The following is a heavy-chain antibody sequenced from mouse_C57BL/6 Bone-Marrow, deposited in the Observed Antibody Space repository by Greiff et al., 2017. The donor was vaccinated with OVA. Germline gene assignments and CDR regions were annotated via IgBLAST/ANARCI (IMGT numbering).Heavy chain of an antibody. CDR3: ARDPHYYGSSYFDV. CDR2: IYYSGTI. CDR1: GISITTGNYR. V-gene: IGHV3-5*01. Sequence: EVMLVESGPGLVKPSQTVFLTCTVTGISITTGNYRWSWIRQFPGNKLEWIGYIYYSGTITYNPSLTSRTTITRDTPKNQFFLEMNSLTAEDTATYYCARDPHYYGSSYFDVWGTGTTVTVSS. J-gene: IGHJ1*03. D-gene: IGHD1-1*01.